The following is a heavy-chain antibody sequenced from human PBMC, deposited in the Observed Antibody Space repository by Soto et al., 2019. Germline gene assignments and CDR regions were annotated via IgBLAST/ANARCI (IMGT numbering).Heavy chain of an antibody. CDR1: GFSFSSFA. CDR3: AEARGGMINAISVYRNDV. J-gene: IGHJ6*02. D-gene: IGHD3-22*01. CDR2: ISGSADST. V-gene: IGHV3-23*01. Sequence: EVQLLESGGGFIHPGGSLRLSCAASGFSFSSFAMNWVRQAPGKGLEWVSIISGSADSTFYADSVKGRFTISRDNSKSQVLLQINQPRGGGTGLYLCAEARGGMINAISVYRNDVRGQRAKGTGFS.